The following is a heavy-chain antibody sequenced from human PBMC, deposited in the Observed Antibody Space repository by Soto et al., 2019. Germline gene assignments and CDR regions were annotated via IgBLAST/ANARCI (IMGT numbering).Heavy chain of an antibody. CDR3: ATGGPNDGYNFYHGMDV. Sequence: QVQVVQSGAEVKKPGSSVKVSCKVSGGIFTNNAISWVRQAPGQGLEWLGWVIPLFDTAYYAQIFRGRLRISADGATTTAYMELSGLTSADTAVYFGATGGPNDGYNFYHGMDVWGQGTTVTVS. J-gene: IGHJ6*02. CDR1: GGIFTNNA. CDR2: VIPLFDTA. D-gene: IGHD2-15*01. V-gene: IGHV1-69*01.